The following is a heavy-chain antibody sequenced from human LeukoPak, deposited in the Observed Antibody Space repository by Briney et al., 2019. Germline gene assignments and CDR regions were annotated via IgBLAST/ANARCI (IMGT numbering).Heavy chain of an antibody. D-gene: IGHD2-2*01. CDR3: ASDWSDIVVVPAASFDY. J-gene: IGHJ4*02. V-gene: IGHV3-21*01. CDR2: ISSSSSYI. CDR1: EFTFSSYS. Sequence: PGGSLRLSCAASEFTFSSYSMNWVRQAPGKGLEWVSSISSSSSYIYYADSVKGRFTISRDNAKNSLYLQMNSLRAEDTAVYYCASDWSDIVVVPAASFDYWGQGTLVTVSS.